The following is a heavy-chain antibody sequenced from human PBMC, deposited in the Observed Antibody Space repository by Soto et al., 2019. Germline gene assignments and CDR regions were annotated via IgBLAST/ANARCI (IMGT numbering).Heavy chain of an antibody. V-gene: IGHV1-69*06. J-gene: IGHJ3*02. D-gene: IGHD6-13*01. Sequence: SVKVSCKASGGTFSSYAISWVQQAPGQGLEWMGGIIPIFGTANYAQKFQGRVTITADKSTSTAYMELSSLRSEDTAVYYCARVAAAGTTAFDIWGQGTMVTVSS. CDR1: GGTFSSYA. CDR3: ARVAAAGTTAFDI. CDR2: IIPIFGTA.